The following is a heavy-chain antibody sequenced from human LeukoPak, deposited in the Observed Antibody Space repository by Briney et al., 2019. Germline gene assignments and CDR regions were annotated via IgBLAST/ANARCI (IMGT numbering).Heavy chain of an antibody. CDR2: ISYDGSNK. Sequence: GGSLRLSCAASGFTFSSYGMHWVRQALGKGLEWVAVISYDGSNKYYADSVKGRFTISRDNSKNTLYLQMNSLRAEDTAVYYCAKEGARIVATIKGSYYYYYYGMDVWGQGTTVTVSS. CDR3: AKEGARIVATIKGSYYYYYYGMDV. V-gene: IGHV3-30*18. D-gene: IGHD5-12*01. CDR1: GFTFSSYG. J-gene: IGHJ6*02.